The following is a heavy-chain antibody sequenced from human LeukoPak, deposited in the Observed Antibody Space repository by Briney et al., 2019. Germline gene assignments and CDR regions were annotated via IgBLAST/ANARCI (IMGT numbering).Heavy chain of an antibody. J-gene: IGHJ4*02. D-gene: IGHD3-9*01. Sequence: GGSLRLSCAASGFTFSSFAMTWVRQAPGKGLEWVSTFSGSGGSTYYADSVKGRFTISRDNSKNTLYLQMNSLRAEDTAVYYCAKASLTGTIFDYWGQGTLVTVSS. V-gene: IGHV3-23*01. CDR3: AKASLTGTIFDY. CDR2: FSGSGGST. CDR1: GFTFSSFA.